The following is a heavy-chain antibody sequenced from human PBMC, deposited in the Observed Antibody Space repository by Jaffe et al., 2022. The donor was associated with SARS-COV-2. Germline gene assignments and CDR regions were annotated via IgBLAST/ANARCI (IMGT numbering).Heavy chain of an antibody. CDR3: VRGEPQDPAMVGKALDI. CDR1: RFTFSDYS. Sequence: EVQLVESGGGLVQPGGSLRLSCAASRFTFSDYSMNWVRQAPGKGLEWVSYISSSSRTIYYADSVKGRFTISRDNVKKSLYLQMNSLRDEDTAVYYCVRGEPQDPAMVGKALDIWGQGTMVTVSS. J-gene: IGHJ3*02. D-gene: IGHD5-18*01. CDR2: ISSSSRTI. V-gene: IGHV3-48*02.